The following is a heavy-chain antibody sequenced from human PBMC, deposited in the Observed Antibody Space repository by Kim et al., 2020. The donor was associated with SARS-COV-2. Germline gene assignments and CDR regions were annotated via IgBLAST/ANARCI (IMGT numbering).Heavy chain of an antibody. Sequence: SETLSLTCTVSGGSISSYYWSWIRQPPGKGLEWIGYIYYSGSTNYNPSLKSRVTISVDTSKNQFSLKLSSVTAADTAVYYCASVYGDYVHAFDIWGQGTRVTVSS. CDR1: GGSISSYY. D-gene: IGHD4-17*01. J-gene: IGHJ3*02. CDR3: ASVYGDYVHAFDI. CDR2: IYYSGST. V-gene: IGHV4-59*08.